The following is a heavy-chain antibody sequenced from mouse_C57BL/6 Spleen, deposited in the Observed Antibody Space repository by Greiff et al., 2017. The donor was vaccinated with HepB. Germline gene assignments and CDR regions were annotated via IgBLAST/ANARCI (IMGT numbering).Heavy chain of an antibody. D-gene: IGHD1-1*01. V-gene: IGHV1-39*01. J-gene: IGHJ4*01. CDR1: GYSFTDYN. CDR2: INPNYGTT. Sequence: EVQLQESGPELVKPGASVKISCKASGYSFTDYNMNWVKQSNGKSLEWIGVINPNYGTTSYNQKFKGKATLTVDQSSSTAYMQLNSLTSEDSAVYYCARNNYYGSRVYAMDYWGQGTSVTVSS. CDR3: ARNNYYGSRVYAMDY.